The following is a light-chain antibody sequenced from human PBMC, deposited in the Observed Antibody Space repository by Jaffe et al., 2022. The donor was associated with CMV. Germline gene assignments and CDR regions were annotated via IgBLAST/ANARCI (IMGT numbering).Light chain of an antibody. CDR1: SSNLGSNYD. CDR3: QSYDSTLSASV. J-gene: IGLJ2*01. V-gene: IGLV1-40*01. Sequence: QSVLTQPPSVSGAPGQRVTISCTGSSSNLGSNYDVHWYQHLPGIAPKLLIFDNSNRRSGVPDRFSGSKSGTSASLAITGLQPEDEADYYCQSYDSTLSASVFGGGTKVTVL. CDR2: DNS.